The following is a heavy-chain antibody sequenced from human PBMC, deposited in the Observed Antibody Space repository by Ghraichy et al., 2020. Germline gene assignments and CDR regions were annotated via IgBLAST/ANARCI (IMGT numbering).Heavy chain of an antibody. CDR1: GFTFSSYG. CDR3: ARGKKILMVYAGFDY. V-gene: IGHV3-30*02. Sequence: GGSLRLSCAASGFTFSSYGMHWVRQAPGKGLEWVAFIRYDGSNKYYADSVKGRFTISRDNSKNTLYLQMNSLRAEDTAVYYCARGKKILMVYAGFDYWGQGTLVTVSS. D-gene: IGHD2-8*01. CDR2: IRYDGSNK. J-gene: IGHJ4*02.